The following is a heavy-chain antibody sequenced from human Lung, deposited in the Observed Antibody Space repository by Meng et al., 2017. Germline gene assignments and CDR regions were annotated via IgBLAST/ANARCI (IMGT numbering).Heavy chain of an antibody. J-gene: IGHJ4*02. Sequence: SVKVSCKASGDTFSSYAISWVRQAPGQGLEWMGGIIPIFGTANYAQKFQGRVTITADKSTSTAYMELSSLRSEDTAVYYCARAKSIAARGGYFDYWGQGTLVTVSS. CDR3: ARAKSIAARGGYFDY. D-gene: IGHD6-6*01. V-gene: IGHV1-69*06. CDR1: GDTFSSYA. CDR2: IIPIFGTA.